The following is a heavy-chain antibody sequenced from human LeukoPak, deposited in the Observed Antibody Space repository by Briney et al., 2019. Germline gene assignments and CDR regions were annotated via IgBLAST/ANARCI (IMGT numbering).Heavy chain of an antibody. V-gene: IGHV4-30-4*08. Sequence: PSQTLSLTCTVSGGSISSGDYYWSWIRQPPGKGLEWIGYIYYSGSTYYNPSLKSRVTISVDTSKNQFSLKLSSVTAADTAVYYCARGEGDSSSWFDPRGQGTLVTVSS. D-gene: IGHD6-13*01. CDR2: IYYSGST. CDR3: ARGEGDSSSWFDP. CDR1: GGSISSGDYY. J-gene: IGHJ5*02.